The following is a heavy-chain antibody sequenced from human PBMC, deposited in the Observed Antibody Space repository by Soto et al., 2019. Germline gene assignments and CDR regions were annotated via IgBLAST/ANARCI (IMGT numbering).Heavy chain of an antibody. CDR2: INHSGST. J-gene: IGHJ5*02. D-gene: IGHD3-10*01. V-gene: IGHV4-34*01. Sequence: SETLSLTCTVYGGSFSGYYWSWIRQPPGKGLEWIGEINHSGSTNYNPSLKSRVTISVDTSKNQFSLKLSSVTAADTAVYYCARNVLLWFGLDPWGQGTLVTVSS. CDR1: GGSFSGYY. CDR3: ARNVLLWFGLDP.